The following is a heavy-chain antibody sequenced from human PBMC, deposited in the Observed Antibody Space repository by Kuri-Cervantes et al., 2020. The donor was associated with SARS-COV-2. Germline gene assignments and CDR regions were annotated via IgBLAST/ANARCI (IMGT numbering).Heavy chain of an antibody. V-gene: IGHV3-21*01. J-gene: IGHJ3*02. CDR3: ARFVADRGTEAFDI. D-gene: IGHD3-10*01. Sequence: GESLKISCVASGFTLTKYTMTWVRQAPGKALEWVSSISGSGSYIYNADSMKSRITISRESGGNSLYLDIYNLRGDDTAVYYCARFVADRGTEAFDIWGQGTMVTVSS. CDR2: ISGSGSYI. CDR1: GFTLTKYT.